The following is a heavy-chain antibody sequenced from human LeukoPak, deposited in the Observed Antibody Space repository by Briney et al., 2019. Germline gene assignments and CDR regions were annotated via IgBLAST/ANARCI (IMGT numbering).Heavy chain of an antibody. CDR2: INHSGST. Sequence: ASETLSLTCAVYGGSFSGYYWSWIRQPPGKGLEWIGEINHSGSTNYNPSLKSRVTISVDTSKNQFSLKLSSVTAADTAVYYCARGWSAWFDPWGQGTLVTVSS. V-gene: IGHV4-34*01. J-gene: IGHJ5*02. CDR1: GGSFSGYY. D-gene: IGHD2-8*01. CDR3: ARGWSAWFDP.